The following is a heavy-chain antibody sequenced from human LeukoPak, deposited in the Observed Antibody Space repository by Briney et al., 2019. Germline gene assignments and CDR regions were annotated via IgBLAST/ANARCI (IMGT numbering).Heavy chain of an antibody. V-gene: IGHV1-69*05. Sequence: SVEVSCKASGGTFSSYAISWVRQAPGQGLEWMGGIIPIFGTANYAQKFQGRVTVTTDESTSTAYMELSSLRSEGTAVYYCARGVVGATLVAFDYWGQGTLVTVSS. CDR1: GGTFSSYA. CDR3: ARGVVGATLVAFDY. CDR2: IIPIFGTA. J-gene: IGHJ4*02. D-gene: IGHD1-26*01.